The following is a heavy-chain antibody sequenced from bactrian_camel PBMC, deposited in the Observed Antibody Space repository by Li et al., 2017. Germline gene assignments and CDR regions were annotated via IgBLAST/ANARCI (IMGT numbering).Heavy chain of an antibody. J-gene: IGHJ4*01. CDR1: GFTFSTYE. CDR3: ATRISDSYKY. D-gene: IGHD4*01. V-gene: IGHV3S42*01. CDR2: INSGGGST. Sequence: VQLVESGGGLIQPGGSLRVSCAASGFTFSTYEMTWVRQAPGGLERVSSINSGGGSTTYLDSVKGRFTISRDNAKNTLYLQMNSLKTEDTAVYYCATRISDSYKYWGQGTQVTVS.